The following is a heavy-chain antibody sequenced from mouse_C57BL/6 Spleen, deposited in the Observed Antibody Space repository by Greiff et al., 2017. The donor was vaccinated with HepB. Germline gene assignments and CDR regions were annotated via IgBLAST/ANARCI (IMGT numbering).Heavy chain of an antibody. CDR2: IYPGSGST. V-gene: IGHV1-55*01. CDR3: ARKLNFDV. Sequence: QVQLQQSGAELVKPGASVKMSCKASGYTFTSYWITWVKKRPGQGLEWIGDIYPGSGSTNYNEKFKSKAKLTVETSASTAYIQLSSLTSEDSAVYYCARKLNFDVWGTGTTVTVSA. J-gene: IGHJ1*03. CDR1: GYTFTSYW.